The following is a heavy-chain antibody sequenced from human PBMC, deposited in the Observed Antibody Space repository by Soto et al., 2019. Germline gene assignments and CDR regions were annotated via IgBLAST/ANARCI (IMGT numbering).Heavy chain of an antibody. CDR2: ISGSGGST. Sequence: GGSLRLSCAASGFTFSSYAMSWVRQAPGKGLEWVSAISGSGGSTYYADSVKGRFTISRDNSKNTLYLQMNSLRAEDTAVYYCAKDDSSSWYGDPANFYGMDVWGQGTTVTVSS. CDR1: GFTFSSYA. CDR3: AKDDSSSWYGDPANFYGMDV. D-gene: IGHD6-13*01. J-gene: IGHJ6*02. V-gene: IGHV3-23*01.